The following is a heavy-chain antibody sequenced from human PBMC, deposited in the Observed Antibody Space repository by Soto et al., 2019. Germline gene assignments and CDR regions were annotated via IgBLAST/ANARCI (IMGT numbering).Heavy chain of an antibody. V-gene: IGHV1-18*04. CDR2: ISAYNGNT. CDR3: ARRDLAYCGGDCYSDWFDP. D-gene: IGHD2-21*02. J-gene: IGHJ5*02. CDR1: GYTFTSYG. Sequence: QVQLVQSGAEVKKPGASVKVSCKASGYTFTSYGISWVRQAPGQGLEWMGWISAYNGNTNYAQKLQGRVTMTTDTSTSTAYMELRSLTSDDTAVYYCARRDLAYCGGDCYSDWFDPWGQGTLVTVSS.